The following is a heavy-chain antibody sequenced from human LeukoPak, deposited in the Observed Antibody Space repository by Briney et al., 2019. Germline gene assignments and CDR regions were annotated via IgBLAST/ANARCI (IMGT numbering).Heavy chain of an antibody. D-gene: IGHD7-27*01. CDR3: ARHSQHSRDLGSARNLDY. V-gene: IGHV4-59*08. Sequence: SETLSLTCTVSGGSISSYYWSWIRQPPGKGLEWIGYSHNSGSTNYNPSLRSRVTISVDTSKNLFSLRLTSVTAADTAVYYCARHSQHSRDLGSARNLDYWGQGTLVTVSS. J-gene: IGHJ4*02. CDR1: GGSISSYY. CDR2: SHNSGST.